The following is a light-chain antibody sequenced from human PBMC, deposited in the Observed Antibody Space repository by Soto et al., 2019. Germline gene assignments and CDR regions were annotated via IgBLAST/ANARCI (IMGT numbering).Light chain of an antibody. CDR1: SSDVGAYKY. J-gene: IGLJ3*02. CDR2: EVT. Sequence: QSALTQPPSASGSPGQSVTISCTGTSSDVGAYKYVSWYQQYPGKAHKLMIYEVTKRPSGVPDRVSGSKSGNTASLTVSGLQAEDEADYYCTSYVGNDIWVFGGGTKLTVL. V-gene: IGLV2-8*01. CDR3: TSYVGNDIWV.